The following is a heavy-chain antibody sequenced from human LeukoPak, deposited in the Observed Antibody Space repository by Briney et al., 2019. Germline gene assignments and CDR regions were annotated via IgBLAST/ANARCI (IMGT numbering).Heavy chain of an antibody. J-gene: IGHJ2*01. Sequence: PPETLSLTCTVSGGSISNYYWSWVRQPPGKGLEWIGHIYYSGSTTYNPSLKSRVTISVDTSKNQFSLKLSSVTAADTAVYYCARRTYFDLWGRGTLVTVSS. V-gene: IGHV4-59*08. CDR1: GGSISNYY. CDR2: IYYSGST. CDR3: ARRTYFDL.